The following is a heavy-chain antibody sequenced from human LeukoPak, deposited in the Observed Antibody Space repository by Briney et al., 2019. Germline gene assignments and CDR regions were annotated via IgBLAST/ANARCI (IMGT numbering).Heavy chain of an antibody. V-gene: IGHV4-38-2*01. J-gene: IGHJ4*02. D-gene: IGHD3-16*02. CDR3: ARGRGFYDYVWGSYRFSKTNFDY. CDR1: GYSISSGYY. CDR2: INHSGST. Sequence: SETLSLTCAVSGYSISSGYYWGWIRQPPGKGLEWIGEINHSGSTNYNPSLKSRVTISVDTSKNQFSLKLSSVTAADTAVYYCARGRGFYDYVWGSYRFSKTNFDYWGQGTLVTVSS.